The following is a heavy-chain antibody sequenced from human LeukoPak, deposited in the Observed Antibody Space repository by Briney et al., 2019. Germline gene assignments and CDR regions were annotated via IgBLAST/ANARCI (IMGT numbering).Heavy chain of an antibody. D-gene: IGHD6-19*01. V-gene: IGHV4-59*08. J-gene: IGHJ5*02. CDR1: GGSFSGYY. CDR2: IYYSGST. CDR3: ARHFPHMDYSGWKQGWFDP. Sequence: SETLSLTCAVYGGSFSGYYWSWIRQPPGKGLEWIGYIYYSGSTNYNPSLKSRVTISVDTSENQFSLRLISVTAADTAVYYCARHFPHMDYSGWKQGWFDPWGQGTLVTVSS.